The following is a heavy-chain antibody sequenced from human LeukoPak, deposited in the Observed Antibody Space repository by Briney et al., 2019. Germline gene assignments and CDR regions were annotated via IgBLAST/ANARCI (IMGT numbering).Heavy chain of an antibody. Sequence: PGGSLRLSCAAPGFTFSSYGMHWVRQAPGKGLEWVAFIRYDGSNKYYADSVKGRFTISRDNSKNTLYLQMNSLRAEDTAVYYCAKDRTTVTTGGVDYWGQGTLVTVSS. CDR3: AKDRTTVTTGGVDY. J-gene: IGHJ4*02. CDR2: IRYDGSNK. V-gene: IGHV3-30*02. CDR1: GFTFSSYG. D-gene: IGHD4-17*01.